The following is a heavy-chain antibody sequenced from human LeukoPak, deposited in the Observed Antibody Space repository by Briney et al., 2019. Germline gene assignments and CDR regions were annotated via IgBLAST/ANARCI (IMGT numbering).Heavy chain of an antibody. Sequence: SQTLSLTCTVSGGSISSGGYYWSWTRQHPGKGLEWIGYIYYSGSTYYNPSLKSRVTISVDTSKNQFSLKLSSVTAADTAVYYCARGKGAALIDYWGQGTLVTVSS. CDR1: GGSISSGGYY. CDR3: ARGKGAALIDY. CDR2: IYYSGST. D-gene: IGHD6-6*01. V-gene: IGHV4-31*03. J-gene: IGHJ4*02.